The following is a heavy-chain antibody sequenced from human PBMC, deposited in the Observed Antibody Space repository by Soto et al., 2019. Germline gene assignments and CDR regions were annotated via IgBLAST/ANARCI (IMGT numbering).Heavy chain of an antibody. D-gene: IGHD2-15*01. V-gene: IGHV1-69*02. J-gene: IGHJ6*03. CDR1: GGTFSSYT. Sequence: ASVKVSCKASGGTFSSYTISWVRQAPGQGLEWMGRIIPILGIANYAQKFQGRVTITGDKSTSTAYMELSSLRSEDTAVYYCARATADYCSGGSCYSGEMAYYYYYYMDVWGKGTTVTVSS. CDR3: ARATADYCSGGSCYSGEMAYYYYYYMDV. CDR2: IIPILGIA.